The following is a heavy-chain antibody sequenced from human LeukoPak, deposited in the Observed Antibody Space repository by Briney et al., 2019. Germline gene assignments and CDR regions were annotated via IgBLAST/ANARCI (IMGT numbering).Heavy chain of an antibody. CDR2: IYYSGST. CDR1: GGSISSYY. CDR3: ARGGSYRSFDF. D-gene: IGHD3-16*02. J-gene: IGHJ4*02. V-gene: IGHV4-59*01. Sequence: SETLSLTCTVSGGSISSYYWSWIRQPPGKGLEWIGYIYYSGSTNYNPSLKSRVTISVDTSKNQFYLKLSSVTAADTAVYYCARGGSYRSFDFWGLGTLVTVSS.